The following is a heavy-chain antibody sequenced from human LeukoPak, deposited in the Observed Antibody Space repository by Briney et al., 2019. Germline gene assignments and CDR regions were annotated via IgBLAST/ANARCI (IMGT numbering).Heavy chain of an antibody. D-gene: IGHD6-13*01. J-gene: IGHJ3*02. CDR1: GFTVSSNY. Sequence: GGSLRLSCAASGFTVSSNYMSWVRQAPGKGLEWVSVIYSGGSTYYADSVKGRFTISRDNSKNTLYLQMNGLRAEDTAVYYCAKQLVMDDAFDIWGQGTMVTVSS. V-gene: IGHV3-66*04. CDR2: IYSGGST. CDR3: AKQLVMDDAFDI.